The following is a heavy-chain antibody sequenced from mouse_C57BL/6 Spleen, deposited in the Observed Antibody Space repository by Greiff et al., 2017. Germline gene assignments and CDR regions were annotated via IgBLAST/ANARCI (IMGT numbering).Heavy chain of an antibody. CDR3: AAYYSNFTFAY. CDR2: IDPSDSYT. Sequence: QVQLQQPGAELVMPGASVKLSCKASGYTFTSYWMHWVKQRPGQGLEWIGEIDPSDSYTNYNQKFKGKSTLTVDKSSSTAYMQLSSLTSEDSAVYYCAAYYSNFTFAYWGQGTLVTVAA. V-gene: IGHV1-69*01. J-gene: IGHJ3*01. D-gene: IGHD2-5*01. CDR1: GYTFTSYW.